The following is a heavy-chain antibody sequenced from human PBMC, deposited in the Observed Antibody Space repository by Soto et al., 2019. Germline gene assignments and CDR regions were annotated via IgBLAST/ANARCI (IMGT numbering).Heavy chain of an antibody. D-gene: IGHD6-19*01. J-gene: IGHJ4*02. CDR3: TTEYGYSSGQNDN. Sequence: LRLSCAASGFTFNNVWMNWVRQTPGKGLEWVGRIRDGGTTDYAAPVKGRFIISSDDSKNMLYLQMNSLKIEDTAIYYCTTEYGYSSGQNDNWGQGTLVTVSS. CDR1: GFTFNNVW. V-gene: IGHV3-15*07. CDR2: IRDGGTT.